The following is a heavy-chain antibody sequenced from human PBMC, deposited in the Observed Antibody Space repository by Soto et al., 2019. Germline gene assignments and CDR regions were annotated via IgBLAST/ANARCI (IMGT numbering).Heavy chain of an antibody. V-gene: IGHV3-30-3*01. CDR2: MTSDGSSK. CDR1: GFAFNSHS. J-gene: IGHJ5*02. CDR3: ARDRVIRYTGYELDL. Sequence: QMHLLESGGGVVQPGKALRLSCAASGFAFNSHSMHWVRQAPGKGLEWLALMTSDGSSKFYADSVKGRCTISRDKSTNTPSLAMNSLRSEDTAVYYCARDRVIRYTGYELDLWGQGTVVTVS. D-gene: IGHD3-9*01.